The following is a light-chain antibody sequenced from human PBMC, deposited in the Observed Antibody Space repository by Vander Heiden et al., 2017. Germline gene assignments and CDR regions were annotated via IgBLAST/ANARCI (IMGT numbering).Light chain of an antibody. V-gene: IGLV7-43*01. J-gene: IGLJ3*02. Sequence: QTVVTPAPSLPVSPGGAVPLHCASSTGGVTIGYYPNWFQQKPGQAPRPLIYSISNKHSCTPARFSGSLLGGKAALTLSGVQPEDEAEYYCLLYDVGGWVFGGGTKLTVL. CDR1: TGGVTIGYY. CDR2: SIS. CDR3: LLYDVGGWV.